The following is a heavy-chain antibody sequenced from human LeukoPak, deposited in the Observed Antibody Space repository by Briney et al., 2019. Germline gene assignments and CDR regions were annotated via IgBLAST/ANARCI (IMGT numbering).Heavy chain of an antibody. D-gene: IGHD6-6*01. CDR1: GGTFSSYA. J-gene: IGHJ6*03. V-gene: IGHV1-69*13. CDR3: ARAFIVQEIEYSSSRDYYYYMDV. Sequence: SVKVSCKASGGTFSSYAISWVRQAPGQGLEWMGGIIPIFGTANYAQKFQGRVTITADESTGTAYMELSSLRSEDTAVYYCARAFIVQEIEYSSSRDYYYYMDVWGKGTTVTVSS. CDR2: IIPIFGTA.